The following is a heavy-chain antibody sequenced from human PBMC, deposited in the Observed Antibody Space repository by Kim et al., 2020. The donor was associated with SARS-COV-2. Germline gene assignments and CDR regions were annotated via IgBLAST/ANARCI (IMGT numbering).Heavy chain of an antibody. V-gene: IGHV1-18*01. J-gene: IGHJ6*03. CDR3: ARLYYYDSSGADYMDV. CDR2: ISAYNGNT. D-gene: IGHD3-22*01. CDR1: GYTFTSYG. Sequence: ASVKVSCKASGYTFTSYGISWVRQAPGQGLEWMGWISAYNGNTNYAQKLQGRVTMTTDTSTSTAYMELRSLRSDDTAVYYCARLYYYDSSGADYMDVWGKGTTVTVSS.